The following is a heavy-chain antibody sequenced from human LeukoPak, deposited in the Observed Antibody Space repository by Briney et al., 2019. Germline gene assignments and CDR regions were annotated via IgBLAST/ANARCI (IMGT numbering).Heavy chain of an antibody. D-gene: IGHD2-15*01. V-gene: IGHV3-33*08. CDR1: GFTFSSYA. Sequence: GGSLRLSCAASGFTFSSYAMHWVRQAPGKGLEWVAVIWYDGSNKYYADSVKGRFTISRDNSKNTLYLQMNSLRAEDTAVYYCAREGFIGSFDYWGQGTLVTVSS. J-gene: IGHJ4*02. CDR2: IWYDGSNK. CDR3: AREGFIGSFDY.